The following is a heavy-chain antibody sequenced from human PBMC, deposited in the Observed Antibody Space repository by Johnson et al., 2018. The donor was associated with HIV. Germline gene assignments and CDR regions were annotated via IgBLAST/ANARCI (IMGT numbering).Heavy chain of an antibody. D-gene: IGHD1-26*01. V-gene: IGHV3-30*02. Sequence: QVQLVESGGGVVQPGGSLRLSCAASGLTFSNYGSHWVRQAPGKGLEWVAFIRYDGSNKYYADSVKGRFTISRDNSKNTLYLQMNSLRAEDTAVYYCAKDWSRTVGATLGPGAFDIWGQGTMVTVSS. CDR3: AKDWSRTVGATLGPGAFDI. CDR1: GLTFSNYG. CDR2: IRYDGSNK. J-gene: IGHJ3*02.